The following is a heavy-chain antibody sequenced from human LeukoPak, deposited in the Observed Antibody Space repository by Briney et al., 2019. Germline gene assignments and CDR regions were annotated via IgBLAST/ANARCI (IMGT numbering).Heavy chain of an antibody. Sequence: GGSLRLSCEASGFSFSSYNMDWVRQTPGKGLEWISSITTSSSYTFYADSVKGRFTISRDNARNSLYLQMNSLTAEDTAVYYCARREAVAGNRPFDYWGQGTLVTVSS. V-gene: IGHV3-21*01. D-gene: IGHD6-19*01. CDR1: GFSFSSYN. J-gene: IGHJ4*02. CDR3: ARREAVAGNRPFDY. CDR2: ITTSSSYT.